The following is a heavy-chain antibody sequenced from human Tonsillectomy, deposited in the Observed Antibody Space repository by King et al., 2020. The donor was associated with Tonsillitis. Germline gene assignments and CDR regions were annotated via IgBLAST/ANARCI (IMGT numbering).Heavy chain of an antibody. CDR3: TGALQYFGWPIGTHSPPGY. CDR1: GFTFGDYA. V-gene: IGHV3-49*03. J-gene: IGHJ4*02. D-gene: IGHD3-9*01. Sequence: VQLVQSGGGLVQPGRSLRLSCTASGFTFGDYAMSWFRQAPGKGLEWVGFIRSKAYGGTTEYAASVKGRFTIPRDDSKSIAYVQMNNLKNEDTAVYYCTGALQYFGWPIGTHSPPGYWGQGTLVTVSS. CDR2: IRSKAYGGTT.